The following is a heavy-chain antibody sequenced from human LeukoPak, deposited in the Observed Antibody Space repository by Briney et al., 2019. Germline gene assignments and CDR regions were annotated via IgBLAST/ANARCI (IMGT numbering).Heavy chain of an antibody. CDR3: ARDGYSLEIGRDAFDI. CDR2: ISSSSSTI. J-gene: IGHJ3*02. D-gene: IGHD1-1*01. V-gene: IGHV3-48*02. CDR1: GFTFSSYS. Sequence: PGGSLRLSCAASGFTFSSYSMNWVRQAPGKGLEWVSYISSSSSTIYYADSVKGRFTISRDNAKNSLYLQMNSLRDEDTAVYYCARDGYSLEIGRDAFDIWGQGTMVTVSS.